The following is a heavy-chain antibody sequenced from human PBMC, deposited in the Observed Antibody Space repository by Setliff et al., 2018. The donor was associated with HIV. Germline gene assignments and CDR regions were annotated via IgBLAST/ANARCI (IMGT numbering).Heavy chain of an antibody. CDR3: ARVVEIVVEVAATTRYFDL. V-gene: IGHV3-7*01. D-gene: IGHD2-15*01. CDR1: GFAVESTH. Sequence: GGSLRLSCAVSGFAVESTHMSWVRQVPGKGLEWVANIKEDGSVKYYVDSVKGRFTISRDNAKNSLYLQMNSLRAEDSAVYYCARVVEIVVEVAATTRYFDLWGRGTPVTVSS. J-gene: IGHJ2*01. CDR2: IKEDGSVK.